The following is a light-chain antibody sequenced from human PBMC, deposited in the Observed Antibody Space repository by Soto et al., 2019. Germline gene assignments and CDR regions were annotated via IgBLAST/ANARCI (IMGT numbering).Light chain of an antibody. V-gene: IGKV3-20*01. CDR1: QRVSSTY. CDR2: GAS. Sequence: EIVLTQSPGTLSLSPGERATLSCRASQRVSSTYLAWYQQKPGQAPRLLIYGASSRAADIPDRFSGSGSGTDFTLTIIRLEPEDFTVYYCQQYGSSSWTFGQGTKVEIK. CDR3: QQYGSSSWT. J-gene: IGKJ1*01.